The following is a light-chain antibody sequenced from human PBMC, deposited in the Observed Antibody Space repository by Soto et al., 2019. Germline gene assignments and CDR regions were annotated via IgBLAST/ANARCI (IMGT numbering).Light chain of an antibody. V-gene: IGKV1-5*01. CDR1: QSISSL. J-gene: IGKJ2*01. CDR2: GAS. Sequence: DIPMTQSPSTLSASVGDRVTITCRASQSISSLLAWYQQKPGKAPKLLIYGASSLESGVPSRFSGSGSVTEFTLTIDSLQPDDFATYYCQQYSSSSPTFGQGTKLEI. CDR3: QQYSSSSPT.